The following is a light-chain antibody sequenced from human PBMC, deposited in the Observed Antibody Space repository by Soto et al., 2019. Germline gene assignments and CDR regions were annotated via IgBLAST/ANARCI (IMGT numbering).Light chain of an antibody. CDR1: QSISSY. CDR3: QQSYSTPHT. Sequence: DIQMTQSPSSLSASVGDRVTITCRASQSISSYLNWYQQKPGKAPKLLIYAVSNLQSGVPSSFSGSGFGTDFTLTISSLQREDFATYFCQQSYSTPHTFGQGTRLEIK. J-gene: IGKJ5*01. V-gene: IGKV1-39*01. CDR2: AVS.